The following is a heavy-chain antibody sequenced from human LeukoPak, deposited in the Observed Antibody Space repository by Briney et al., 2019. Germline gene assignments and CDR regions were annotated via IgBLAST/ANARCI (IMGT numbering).Heavy chain of an antibody. V-gene: IGHV4-59*01. Sequence: KPSETLSLTCTVSGGSISSYHWSWIRQAPGKGLEWIGYIYNSGSANYNPSLKSRVTISLHTSTNQFSLKLNSVTAADTAVYYCTTARSEWYHFDYLGQGTLVTVSS. D-gene: IGHD6-19*01. CDR2: IYNSGSA. CDR1: GGSISSYH. CDR3: TTARSEWYHFDY. J-gene: IGHJ4*02.